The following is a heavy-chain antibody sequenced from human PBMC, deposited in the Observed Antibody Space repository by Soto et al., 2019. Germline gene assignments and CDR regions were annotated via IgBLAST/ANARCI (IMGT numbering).Heavy chain of an antibody. CDR3: AHVPFYYYDSRGYIDY. D-gene: IGHD3-22*01. CDR1: GFSLSTSGVG. CDR2: IYWNDDK. Sequence: SGPTLVNPTQTLTLTCTFSGFSLSTSGVGVGWIRQPPGKALEWLALIYWNDDKRYSPSLKSRLTITKDTSKTQVVLTMTNMAPVDTATYYCAHVPFYYYDSRGYIDYWGQGTLVTVSS. J-gene: IGHJ4*02. V-gene: IGHV2-5*01.